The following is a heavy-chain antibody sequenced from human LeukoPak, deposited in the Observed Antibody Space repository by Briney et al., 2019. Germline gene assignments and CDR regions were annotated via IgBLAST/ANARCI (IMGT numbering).Heavy chain of an antibody. J-gene: IGHJ4*02. CDR1: GGSISGYY. CDR3: ARGEWDLLFDY. Sequence: SETLSLTCAVSGGSISGYYWSWIRQPPGKGLEWIGYIFYSGSTNYNPSLKSRVTISVDTSKNQFSLKLSSVTAADTAVYYCARGEWDLLFDYWGQGTLVSVSS. V-gene: IGHV4-59*01. CDR2: IFYSGST. D-gene: IGHD1-26*01.